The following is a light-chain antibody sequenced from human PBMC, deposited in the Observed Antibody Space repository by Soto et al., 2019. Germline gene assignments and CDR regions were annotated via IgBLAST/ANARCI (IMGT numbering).Light chain of an antibody. Sequence: DIQMTQSASTLSASVGDRFTITCRSSQSISSWLAWYQQKTGKAPKLLIYDASSLESGVPSRFSGSGSGTQFTLTISRLQSEDSAVYFCQQNNRWPHITFGQGTRLEIK. J-gene: IGKJ5*01. CDR2: DAS. V-gene: IGKV1-5*01. CDR3: QQNNRWPHIT. CDR1: QSISSW.